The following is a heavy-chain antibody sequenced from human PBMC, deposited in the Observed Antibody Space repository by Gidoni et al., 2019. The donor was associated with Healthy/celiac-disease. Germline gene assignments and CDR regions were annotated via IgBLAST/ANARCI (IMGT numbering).Heavy chain of an antibody. CDR1: GFPFRSRG. Sequence: EVQLVESGVGLVKPGGSLRRSCAAPGFPFRSRGMNWVRQAPGEGLEWVSSISSSSSYIYYADSVKGRFTISRDNAKNSLYLQMNSLRAEDTAVYYCARSKVPSIAARPVWFDPWGQGTLVTVSS. D-gene: IGHD6-6*01. CDR2: ISSSSSYI. CDR3: ARSKVPSIAARPVWFDP. J-gene: IGHJ5*02. V-gene: IGHV3-21*01.